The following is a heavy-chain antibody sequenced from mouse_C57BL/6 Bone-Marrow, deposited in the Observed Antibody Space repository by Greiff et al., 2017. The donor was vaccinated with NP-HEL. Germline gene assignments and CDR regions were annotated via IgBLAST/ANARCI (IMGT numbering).Heavy chain of an antibody. V-gene: IGHV1-69*01. CDR1: GYTFTSYW. CDR3: ARRGSTTAPFDY. J-gene: IGHJ2*01. CDR2: LDPSDSYT. D-gene: IGHD2-14*01. Sequence: QVQLKQPGAELVMPGASVKLSCKASGYTFTSYWMHWVTQRPGQGLEWIGELDPSDSYTNYNQKFKGTSTLTVDKSSSTADMQLSSLTSEDSAVYYCARRGSTTAPFDYRGKGTTLTVAA.